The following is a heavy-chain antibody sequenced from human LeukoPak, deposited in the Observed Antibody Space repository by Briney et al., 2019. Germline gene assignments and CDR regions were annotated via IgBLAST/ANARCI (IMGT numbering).Heavy chain of an antibody. D-gene: IGHD2-2*01. J-gene: IGHJ6*02. Sequence: ASVKVSCKASGYTFTSYDINWVRQATGQGLEWMGWMNPNSGNTGYAQKFQGRVTITADKSTSTAYMELSSLRSEDTAVYYCARGYQLLNGDYYYYGMDVWGQGTTVTVSS. CDR2: MNPNSGNT. V-gene: IGHV1-8*01. CDR3: ARGYQLLNGDYYYYGMDV. CDR1: GYTFTSYD.